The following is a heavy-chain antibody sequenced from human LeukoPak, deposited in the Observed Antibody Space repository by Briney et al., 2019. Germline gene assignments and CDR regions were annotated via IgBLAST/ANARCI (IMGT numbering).Heavy chain of an antibody. CDR1: GFTFSSYW. CDR3: AKDAQPRSRWFDP. V-gene: IGHV3-7*01. Sequence: GGSLRLSCVASGFTFSSYWMSWVRQAPGKGLEWVANIKQEGSEEYYVDSVMGRFTISRDNAKNSLYLQMSSLRVEDTAVYYCAKDAQPRSRWFDPWGQGTLVTVSS. J-gene: IGHJ5*02. D-gene: IGHD3-16*01. CDR2: IKQEGSEE.